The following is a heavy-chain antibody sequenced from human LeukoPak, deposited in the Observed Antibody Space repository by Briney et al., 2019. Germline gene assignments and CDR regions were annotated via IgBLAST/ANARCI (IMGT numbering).Heavy chain of an antibody. D-gene: IGHD2-8*02. Sequence: SETLSLTCTVSGGSISSYYWGWIRQPPGKGLEWIGSIYYSGSTYYNPSLKSRVTISVDTSKNQFSLKLSSVTAADTAVYYCARYSWIYFDYWGQGTLVTVSS. CDR3: ARYSWIYFDY. J-gene: IGHJ4*02. CDR2: IYYSGST. CDR1: GGSISSYY. V-gene: IGHV4-39*01.